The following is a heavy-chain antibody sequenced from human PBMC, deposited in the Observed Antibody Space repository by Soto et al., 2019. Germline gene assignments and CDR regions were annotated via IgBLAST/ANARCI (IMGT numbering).Heavy chain of an antibody. D-gene: IGHD2-15*01. Sequence: QVQLVQSGAEVKKPGSSVKVSCKASGGTFSSYAISWVRQAPGQGREGMGGMIPILGTANYAQKIQGRVTITEDESTSTAYMELSSLRSEDTAVSYCARDMYPNCSGGSCYSSFWFDPWGQGTLGTVSS. CDR3: ARDMYPNCSGGSCYSSFWFDP. CDR1: GGTFSSYA. CDR2: MIPILGTA. J-gene: IGHJ5*02. V-gene: IGHV1-69*01.